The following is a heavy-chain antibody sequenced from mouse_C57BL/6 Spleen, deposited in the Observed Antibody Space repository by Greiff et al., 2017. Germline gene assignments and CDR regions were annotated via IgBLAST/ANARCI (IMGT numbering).Heavy chain of an antibody. Sequence: EVKVVESGGGLVQPGGSMKLSCVASGFTFSNYWMNWVRQSPEKGLEWVAQIRLKSDNYATHYAESVKGRFTISRDDSKSSVYLQMNNLRAEDTGIYYCTAGLLRAMDYWGQGTSVTVSS. J-gene: IGHJ4*01. CDR1: GFTFSNYW. CDR2: IRLKSDNYAT. CDR3: TAGLLRAMDY. V-gene: IGHV6-3*01. D-gene: IGHD1-1*01.